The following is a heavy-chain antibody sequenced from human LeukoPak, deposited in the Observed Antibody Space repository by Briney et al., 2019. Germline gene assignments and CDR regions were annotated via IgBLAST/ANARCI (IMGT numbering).Heavy chain of an antibody. CDR3: ARDGIRNWFDP. CDR1: GGSISSYY. J-gene: IGHJ5*02. D-gene: IGHD5-18*01. V-gene: IGHV4-59*12. CDR2: IYYSGST. Sequence: SETLSLTCTVSGGSISSYYWSWIRQPPGKGLEWIGYIYYSGSTNYNPSLKSRVTMSVDTSKNQFSLKLSSVTAADTAVYYCARDGIRNWFDPWGQGTLVTVSS.